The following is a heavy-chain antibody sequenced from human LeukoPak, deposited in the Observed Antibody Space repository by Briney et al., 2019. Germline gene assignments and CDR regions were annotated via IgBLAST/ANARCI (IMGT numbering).Heavy chain of an antibody. CDR2: IHYSGST. Sequence: SETLSLTCTVSGDSISSYYWSWIRQPPGKGLEWIGYIHYSGSTNYNPSLKSRATISLDTSKNQVSLKLSSVTAADTAVYYCARRASGSYPDYFDYWGQGTLVTVSS. J-gene: IGHJ4*02. V-gene: IGHV4-59*08. D-gene: IGHD1-26*01. CDR1: GDSISSYY. CDR3: ARRASGSYPDYFDY.